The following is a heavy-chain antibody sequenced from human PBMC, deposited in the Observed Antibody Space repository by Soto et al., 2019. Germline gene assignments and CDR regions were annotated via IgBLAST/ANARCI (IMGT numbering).Heavy chain of an antibody. CDR1: GGTFSSYA. D-gene: IGHD3-22*01. Sequence: QVQLVQSGAEVKKPGSSVKVSCKASGGTFSSYAISWVRQAPGQGLEWMGGIIPIFGTANYAQKFQGRVTITADESTSTAYMELSSLRSEDTAVYYGARDVERYYDSTAQGAFDYWGQGTLVTVSS. J-gene: IGHJ4*02. CDR3: ARDVERYYDSTAQGAFDY. CDR2: IIPIFGTA. V-gene: IGHV1-69*12.